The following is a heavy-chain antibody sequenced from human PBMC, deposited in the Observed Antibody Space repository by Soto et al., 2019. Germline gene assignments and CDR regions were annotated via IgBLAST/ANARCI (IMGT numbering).Heavy chain of an antibody. J-gene: IGHJ4*02. D-gene: IGHD5-18*01. CDR3: ARERRMLQLFDD. CDR1: GGSFSGYY. V-gene: IGHV4-34*01. Sequence: PSETLSLTCAVYGGSFSGYYWSWIRQPPGKGLEWIGEINHSGSTNYNPSLKSRVTISVDTSKNQFSLKLSSVTAADTAVYYCARERRMLQLFDDWGQGTLVT. CDR2: INHSGST.